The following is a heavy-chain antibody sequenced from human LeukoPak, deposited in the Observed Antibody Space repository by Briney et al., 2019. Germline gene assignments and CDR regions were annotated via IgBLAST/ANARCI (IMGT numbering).Heavy chain of an antibody. J-gene: IGHJ4*02. Sequence: ASVKVSCKVSGYTLTELSMHWVRQAPGQGLEWMGIINPSGGSTSYAQKFQGRVTMTRDTSTSTVYMELSSLRSEDTAVYYCARGHSRATITWIDYWGQGTLVTVSS. CDR1: GYTLTELS. CDR3: ARGHSRATITWIDY. D-gene: IGHD1-26*01. V-gene: IGHV1-46*01. CDR2: INPSGGST.